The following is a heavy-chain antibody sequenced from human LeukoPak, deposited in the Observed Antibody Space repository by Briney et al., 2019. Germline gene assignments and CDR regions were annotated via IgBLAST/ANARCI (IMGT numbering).Heavy chain of an antibody. V-gene: IGHV4-34*01. Sequence: SETLSLTCAVYGGSFSGYYWSWIRPPPGKGREWIGEINHSGSTNYNPSLPSRVTIPLDKYKNQSSKKLSSVTAADTAVYYCARGGVLADDYWGQGTMVTVSS. J-gene: IGHJ4*02. CDR1: GGSFSGYY. CDR3: ARGGVLADDY. D-gene: IGHD2-2*01. CDR2: INHSGST.